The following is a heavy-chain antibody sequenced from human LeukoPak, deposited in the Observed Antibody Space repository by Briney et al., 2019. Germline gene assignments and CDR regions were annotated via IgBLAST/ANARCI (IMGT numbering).Heavy chain of an antibody. V-gene: IGHV4-59*11. Sequence: SETLSLTCTVSGGSISSHYWSWIRQPPGKGLEWIGYIYYSGSTNYNPSLKSRVTISVDTSKNQFSLKLSSVTAADTAVYYCARDLREFDPWGQGTLVTVSS. CDR2: IYYSGST. CDR3: ARDLREFDP. J-gene: IGHJ5*02. CDR1: GGSISSHY.